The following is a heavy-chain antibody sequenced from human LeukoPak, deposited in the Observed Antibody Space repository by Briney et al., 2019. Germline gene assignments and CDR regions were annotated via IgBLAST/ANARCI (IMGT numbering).Heavy chain of an antibody. D-gene: IGHD6-13*01. V-gene: IGHV4-30-4*01. Sequence: PSETLSLTCTVSGGSISSGDYYWGGIRRPPGRGWGGIGYIYYSGSTYYNPSLKSRVTISVDTSKNQFSLKLSSVTAADTAVYYCAREIAAASGGMDVWGQGTTVTVSS. J-gene: IGHJ6*02. CDR2: IYYSGST. CDR1: GGSISSGDYY. CDR3: AREIAAASGGMDV.